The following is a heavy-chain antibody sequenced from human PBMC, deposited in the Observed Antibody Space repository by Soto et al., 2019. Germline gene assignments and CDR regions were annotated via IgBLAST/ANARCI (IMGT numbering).Heavy chain of an antibody. CDR3: ARVPWSSTSCHSDYFDF. Sequence: SETLSLTCAVSGCSISSYYWSWIRQPPGKGLEWIGYIYYSGSTNYNPSLKSRVTITVDTSKNKFSLKLSSVTAADTAVYYCARVPWSSTSCHSDYFDFWGQGTMVTVSS. CDR2: IYYSGST. D-gene: IGHD2-2*02. CDR1: GCSISSYY. V-gene: IGHV4-59*01. J-gene: IGHJ4*02.